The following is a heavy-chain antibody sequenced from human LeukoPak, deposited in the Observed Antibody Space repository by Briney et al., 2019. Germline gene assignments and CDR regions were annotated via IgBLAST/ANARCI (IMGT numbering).Heavy chain of an antibody. CDR3: ARGLNGNDFGDIH. CDR1: GFTLSDYY. Sequence: GGSLRLSCTAPGFTLSDYYMDWVRQAPGKGLEWVGRTRDKAHSYTTEYAASVKGRFTISRDDSKNSLYLQMNSLKTEDTAVYYCARGLNGNDFGDIHWGQGTLVTVSS. D-gene: IGHD5-12*01. V-gene: IGHV3-72*01. CDR2: TRDKAHSYTT. J-gene: IGHJ4*02.